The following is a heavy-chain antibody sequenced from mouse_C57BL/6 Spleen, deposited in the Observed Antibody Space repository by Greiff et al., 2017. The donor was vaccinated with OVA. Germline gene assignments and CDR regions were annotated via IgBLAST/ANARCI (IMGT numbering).Heavy chain of an antibody. CDR3: ARDGNYLYYAMDY. CDR2: INPYNGDT. J-gene: IGHJ4*01. V-gene: IGHV1-20*01. D-gene: IGHD2-1*01. Sequence: VQLQQSGPELVKPGDSVKISCKASGYSFTGYFMNRVMQSHGKSLEWIGRINPYNGDTFYNQKFKGKATLTVDKSSSTAHMELRSLTSEDSAVYYCARDGNYLYYAMDYWGQGTSVTVSS. CDR1: GYSFTGYF.